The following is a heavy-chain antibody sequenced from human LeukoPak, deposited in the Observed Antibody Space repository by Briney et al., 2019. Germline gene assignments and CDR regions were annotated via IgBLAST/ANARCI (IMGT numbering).Heavy chain of an antibody. D-gene: IGHD5-18*01. Sequence: GGSLRLSCAASGFTFSISWMSWVRQVPGKGLEWVANIKQDGSEEHYVESVKGRFTISRDNAKSSLYLQMNSLRAEDTAVYYCARGIFGNEGRMGIQLWPSPRDYYYMDVWGKGTTVTVSS. CDR1: GFTFSISW. CDR3: ARGIFGNEGRMGIQLWPSPRDYYYMDV. V-gene: IGHV3-7*01. J-gene: IGHJ6*03. CDR2: IKQDGSEE.